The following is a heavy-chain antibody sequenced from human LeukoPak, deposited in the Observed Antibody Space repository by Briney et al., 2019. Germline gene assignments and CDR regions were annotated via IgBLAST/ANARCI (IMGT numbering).Heavy chain of an antibody. CDR3: ARADGDIGFYYYYGMDV. J-gene: IGHJ6*02. CDR2: IYYRGST. Sequence: SETLSLTCTVSGGSISTYYWSWIRQPPGKGLEWLGYIYYRGSTNYNPSLESRVTISVDTSKNQFSLKLSYVTAADAAVYYCARADGDIGFYYYYGMDVWGQGTTVTVSS. CDR1: GGSISTYY. V-gene: IGHV4-59*01. D-gene: IGHD4-17*01.